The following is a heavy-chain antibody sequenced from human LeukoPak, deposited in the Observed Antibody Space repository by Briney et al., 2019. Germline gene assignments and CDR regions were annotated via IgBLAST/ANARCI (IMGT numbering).Heavy chain of an antibody. D-gene: IGHD3-10*01. CDR3: ASQRWFGSPFDY. Sequence: GGSLRLSCAASGFTVSSNYMSWVRQAPGKGLEWVSVIYSGGSTYYADSVKGRFTISRDNSKNTLYLQMNSLRAEDTAVYYCASQRWFGSPFDYWGQGTLVTVSS. CDR1: GFTVSSNY. J-gene: IGHJ4*02. CDR2: IYSGGST. V-gene: IGHV3-53*01.